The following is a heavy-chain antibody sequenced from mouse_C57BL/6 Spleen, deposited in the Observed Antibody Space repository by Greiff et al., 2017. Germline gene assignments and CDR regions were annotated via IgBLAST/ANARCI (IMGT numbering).Heavy chain of an antibody. CDR3: ARYHYTGSSYWYFDV. V-gene: IGHV1-42*01. Sequence: VQLKESGPELVKPGASVKISCKASGYSFTGYYMNWVKQSPEKSLEWIGEINPSTGGTTYNQKFKAKATLTVDKSSSTAYMQLKSLTSEDSAVYYCARYHYTGSSYWYFDVWGTGTTVTVSS. D-gene: IGHD1-1*01. J-gene: IGHJ1*03. CDR1: GYSFTGYY. CDR2: INPSTGGT.